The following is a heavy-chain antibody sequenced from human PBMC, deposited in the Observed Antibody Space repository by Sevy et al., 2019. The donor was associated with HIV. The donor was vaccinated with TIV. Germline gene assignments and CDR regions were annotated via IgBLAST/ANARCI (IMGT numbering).Heavy chain of an antibody. CDR2: IYWNDDK. D-gene: IGHD5-18*01. CDR3: AERYSYGPVNDAFDN. Sequence: SGPTLVNPTQTLTPTCSFSGLSLSTSGAGVGWIGQPPGKALEWLALIYWNDDKRYSQSLKSRLTNTKETSKNQMVLIMSNIEPVDTAAYYFAERYSYGPVNDAFDNWVQGTMVTDSS. J-gene: IGHJ3*02. V-gene: IGHV2-5*01. CDR1: GLSLSTSGAG.